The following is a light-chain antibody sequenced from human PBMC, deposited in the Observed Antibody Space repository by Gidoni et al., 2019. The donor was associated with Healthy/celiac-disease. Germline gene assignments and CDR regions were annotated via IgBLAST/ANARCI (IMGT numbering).Light chain of an antibody. V-gene: IGLV1-47*01. J-gene: IGLJ2*01. CDR3: AAWDDSLSGVV. Sequence: QSVLTQPPSPSGTPGQSVTISCSGSSSNIGSNYVYWYQQLPGTAPKLLIYRNNQRPSGVPDRFSGSKSGTSASLAISGLRSEDEADYYCAAWDDSLSGVVFGGGTKLTVL. CDR1: SSNIGSNY. CDR2: RNN.